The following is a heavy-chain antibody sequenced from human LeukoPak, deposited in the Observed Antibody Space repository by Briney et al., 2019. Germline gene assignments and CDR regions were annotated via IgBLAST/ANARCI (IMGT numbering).Heavy chain of an antibody. D-gene: IGHD3-10*01. CDR2: ITGGGTT. CDR1: GFTFSSNA. J-gene: IGHJ4*02. V-gene: IGHV3-23*01. CDR3: AKEGYDYGWADY. Sequence: GGSLRLSCAASGFTFSSNAMSWVRQAPGKGLEWVSAITGGGTTYYADSVQGRFTISRDNSKNTLYLQMNSLRPEDTAFYHCAKEGYDYGWADYWGQGTLVTVSS.